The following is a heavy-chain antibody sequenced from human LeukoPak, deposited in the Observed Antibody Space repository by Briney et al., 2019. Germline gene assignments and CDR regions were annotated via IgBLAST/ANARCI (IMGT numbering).Heavy chain of an antibody. CDR3: ARNYYDSSGYYYHDY. CDR2: IWYDGSNK. V-gene: IGHV3-33*01. CDR1: GFTFSSYG. Sequence: GGSLRLSRAASGFTFSSYGMHWVRQAPGKGLEWVAVIWYDGSNKYYADSVKGRFTISRDNSKNTLYLQMNSLRAEDTAVYYCARNYYDSSGYYYHDYWGQGTLVTVSS. J-gene: IGHJ4*02. D-gene: IGHD3-22*01.